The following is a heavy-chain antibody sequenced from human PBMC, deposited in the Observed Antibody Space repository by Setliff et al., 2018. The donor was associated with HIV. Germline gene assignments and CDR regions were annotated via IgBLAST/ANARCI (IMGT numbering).Heavy chain of an antibody. CDR1: GYTFTSYG. Sequence: GASVKVSCKASGYTFTSYGVTWVRQAPGQGLEGMGWINANSGHTNYAQKFQDRVTITADTSSTTAYMELSSLRSDDTAVYYCARDWNYVVDVWGKGTTVTVSS. J-gene: IGHJ6*04. CDR3: ARDWNYVVDV. V-gene: IGHV1-18*01. CDR2: INANSGHT. D-gene: IGHD3-16*01.